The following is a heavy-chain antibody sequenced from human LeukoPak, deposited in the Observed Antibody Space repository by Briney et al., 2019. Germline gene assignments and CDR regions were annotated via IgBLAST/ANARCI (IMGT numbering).Heavy chain of an antibody. CDR2: IYYSGST. Sequence: SETLSLTCAVYGGSFSGYYWSWIRQPPGKGLEWIGYIYYSGSTYYNPSLKSRVTISVDTSKNQFSLKLSSVTAADTAVYYCARGGEDYVRHQLLNWFDPWGQGTLVTVSS. D-gene: IGHD2-2*01. CDR3: ARGGEDYVRHQLLNWFDP. J-gene: IGHJ5*02. CDR1: GGSFSGYY. V-gene: IGHV4-34*09.